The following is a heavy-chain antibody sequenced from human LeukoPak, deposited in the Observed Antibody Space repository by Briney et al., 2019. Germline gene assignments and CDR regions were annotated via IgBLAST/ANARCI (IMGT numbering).Heavy chain of an antibody. J-gene: IGHJ5*02. D-gene: IGHD5-18*01. CDR2: TYYRSKWYN. V-gene: IGHV6-1*01. CDR1: GDSVSSNSAT. CDR3: ARDPGGDTSMPFDP. Sequence: SQTLSLTCAISGDSVSSNSATWNWIRQSPSRGLEWLGRTYYRSKWYNDYAVSVQSRITINPDTSKNQFSLQLNSVTPEDTAVYSCARDPGGDTSMPFDPWGQGTLVTVSS.